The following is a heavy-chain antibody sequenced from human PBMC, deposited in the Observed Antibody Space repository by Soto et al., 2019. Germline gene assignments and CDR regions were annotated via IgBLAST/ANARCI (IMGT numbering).Heavy chain of an antibody. V-gene: IGHV1-69*06. CDR2: IIPIFGTA. Sequence: ASVKVSCKASGGTFSSYAISWVRLAPGQGLEWMGGIIPIFGTANYAQKFQGRVTITADKSTSTAYMELSSLRSEDTAVYYCARERARGYSYGATRYYFDYWGQGTLVTVSS. CDR3: ARERARGYSYGATRYYFDY. CDR1: GGTFSSYA. D-gene: IGHD5-18*01. J-gene: IGHJ4*02.